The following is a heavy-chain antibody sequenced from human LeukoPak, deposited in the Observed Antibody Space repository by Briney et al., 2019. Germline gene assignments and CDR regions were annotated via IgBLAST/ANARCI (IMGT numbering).Heavy chain of an antibody. CDR1: GFTFTNFA. J-gene: IGHJ6*02. CDR2: ISGSGDDT. CDR3: ARRLHYYDILTDYYRVSGMDV. Sequence: GGSLRLSCAASGFTFTNFAMSWVRQAPGKGLEWVSAISGSGDDTYYADSVKGRFTISRDDSKNTLYLQMNTLSAEDTAVYYCARRLHYYDILTDYYRVSGMDVWGQGTTVTASS. V-gene: IGHV3-23*01. D-gene: IGHD3-9*01.